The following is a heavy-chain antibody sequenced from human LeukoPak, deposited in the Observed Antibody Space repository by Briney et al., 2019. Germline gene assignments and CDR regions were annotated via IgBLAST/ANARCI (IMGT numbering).Heavy chain of an antibody. Sequence: SEALSLTCDVSGGSISSYYWGWVRQPPGKGLEWIGRIYTTGTTNFNPSLKSRLTMSVDTSKNQFSPKLTSVTAADTAVYFCGRQGYTASHYFLDFWSQGTLVTVSS. V-gene: IGHV4-4*07. CDR2: IYTTGTT. CDR1: GGSISSYY. J-gene: IGHJ4*01. D-gene: IGHD2/OR15-2a*01. CDR3: GRQGYTASHYFLDF.